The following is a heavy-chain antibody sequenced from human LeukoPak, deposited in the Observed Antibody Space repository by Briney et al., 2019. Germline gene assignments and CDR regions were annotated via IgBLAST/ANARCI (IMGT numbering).Heavy chain of an antibody. J-gene: IGHJ4*02. V-gene: IGHV3-30*02. Sequence: PGGSLRLSCAASGFTFSSYGMHWVRQAPGKGLEWVAFIRFDGSNKYYADSVKGRFTISRDNSNNTLYLQMNSLRPEDTAVYHCAKDKWRNGGFDYRGQGTLVTVSS. D-gene: IGHD4-23*01. CDR2: IRFDGSNK. CDR3: AKDKWRNGGFDY. CDR1: GFTFSSYG.